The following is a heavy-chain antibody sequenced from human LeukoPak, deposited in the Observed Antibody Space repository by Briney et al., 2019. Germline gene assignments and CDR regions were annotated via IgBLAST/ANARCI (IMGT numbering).Heavy chain of an antibody. CDR2: IYYSGST. D-gene: IGHD1-26*01. J-gene: IGHJ3*02. CDR1: GGSISSNKHY. Sequence: ASETLSLTCTVSGGSISSNKHYWGWIRQPPGKGLEWIGSIYYSGSTYYNPSLKSRVTISVDTSKNQFSLKLSSVTAADTAVFYCATPYSGGYHGLDIWGQGTMVTVSS. V-gene: IGHV4-39*01. CDR3: ATPYSGGYHGLDI.